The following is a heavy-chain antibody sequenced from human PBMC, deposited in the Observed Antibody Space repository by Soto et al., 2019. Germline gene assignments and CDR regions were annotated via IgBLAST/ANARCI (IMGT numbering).Heavy chain of an antibody. V-gene: IGHV1-18*01. CDR3: ARGRYGDF. Sequence: QVHLVQSGAEVKKPGASVKVSCKASGYTFTSYGITWVRQAPGQGLEWMGWISAHNGNTDYAQKLQGRAIVTRDTPTSPAYMELRSLISDDTAVYYCARGRYGDFWGQGALVTVSS. CDR1: GYTFTSYG. CDR2: ISAHNGNT. D-gene: IGHD1-1*01. J-gene: IGHJ4*02.